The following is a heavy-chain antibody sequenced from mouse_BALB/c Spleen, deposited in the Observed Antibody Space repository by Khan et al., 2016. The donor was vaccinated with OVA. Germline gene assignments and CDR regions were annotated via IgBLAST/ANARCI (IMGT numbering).Heavy chain of an antibody. D-gene: IGHD2-14*01. CDR1: GYTFTSYT. Sequence: QVQLKESGAELARPGASLKMSCKASGYTFTSYTIHWVRQRPGLTLEWIGHINPSNDYTNYNQKFKDKATLIVDKSSSTAYMQLSSLTSEDSAVXYGVREGAYHRSDGWFAYWGQGTLVTVSA. CDR2: INPSNDYT. J-gene: IGHJ3*01. CDR3: VREGAYHRSDGWFAY. V-gene: IGHV1-4*01.